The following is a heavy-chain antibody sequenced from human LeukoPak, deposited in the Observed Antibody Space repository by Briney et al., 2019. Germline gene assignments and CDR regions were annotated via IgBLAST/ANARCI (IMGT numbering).Heavy chain of an antibody. CDR2: IYSGGST. CDR3: ARVGIAVADLTGDAFDI. CDR1: GFTVSSNY. J-gene: IGHJ3*02. Sequence: GGSLRLSCAASGFTVSSNYMSWVRQAPGKGLEWVSVIYSGGSTYYADSVKGRFTISRDNSKNTLYLQMNSLRAEDTAVYYCARVGIAVADLTGDAFDIWGQGTIVTVSS. V-gene: IGHV3-53*01. D-gene: IGHD6-19*01.